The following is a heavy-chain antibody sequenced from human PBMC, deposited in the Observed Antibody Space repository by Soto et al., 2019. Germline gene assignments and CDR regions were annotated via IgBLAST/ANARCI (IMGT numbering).Heavy chain of an antibody. Sequence: PWETLSLTCGVSGHSINSGYYWGWIRQSPGKGLEWIGSVYQSGTANYIPSLKSRVAISIDTSKNEFSMRLISVTAADTAVYFCTSCSSTSCYPQWGLRQFDHWCQGTLVTVSS. V-gene: IGHV4-38-2*01. CDR2: VYQSGTA. J-gene: IGHJ4*02. D-gene: IGHD2-2*01. CDR1: GHSINSGYY. CDR3: TSCSSTSCYPQWGLRQFDH.